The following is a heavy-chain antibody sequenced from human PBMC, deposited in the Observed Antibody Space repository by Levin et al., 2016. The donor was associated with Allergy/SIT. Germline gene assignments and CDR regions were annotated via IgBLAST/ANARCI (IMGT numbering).Heavy chain of an antibody. CDR3: ARERGGFGTTRDKNWFDP. V-gene: IGHV1-69*04. D-gene: IGHD1-7*01. CDR2: IIPILGIA. J-gene: IGHJ5*02. CDR1: GGTFSSYA. Sequence: SVKVSCKASGGTFSSYAISWVRQAPGQGLEWMGRIIPILGIANYAQKFQGRVTITADKSTSTAYMELSSLRSEDTAVYYCARERGGFGTTRDKNWFDPWGQGTLVTVSS.